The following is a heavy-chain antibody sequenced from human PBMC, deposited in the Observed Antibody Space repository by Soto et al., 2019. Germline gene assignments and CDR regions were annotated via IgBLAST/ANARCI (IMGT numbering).Heavy chain of an antibody. CDR1: GYTFTSYA. V-gene: IGHV1-3*01. D-gene: IGHD6-13*01. Sequence: QVQLVQSGAEVKKPGASVKVSCKASGYTFTSYAMHWVRQAPGQRLEWMGWINAGNGNTKYSQKFQGRVTITRDTSASTAYMELSSLRSEDTAVYYCARVGGAAAGTRYYYYGMDVWGQGTTVTVSS. CDR2: INAGNGNT. J-gene: IGHJ6*02. CDR3: ARVGGAAAGTRYYYYGMDV.